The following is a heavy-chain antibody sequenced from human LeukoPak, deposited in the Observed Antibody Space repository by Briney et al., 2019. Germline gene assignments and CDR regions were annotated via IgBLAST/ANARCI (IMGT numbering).Heavy chain of an antibody. V-gene: IGHV4-59*01. D-gene: IGHD6-13*01. J-gene: IGHJ6*03. Sequence: SETLSLTCTVSGGSISSYYWSWIRQPPGKGLEWIGYIYYSGSTNYNPSLKSRVTISVDTSKNQFSLKLSSVTAADTAVYYCARDGVHSSTSYNYYYMDVWGKGTTVTISS. CDR3: ARDGVHSSTSYNYYYMDV. CDR1: GGSISSYY. CDR2: IYYSGST.